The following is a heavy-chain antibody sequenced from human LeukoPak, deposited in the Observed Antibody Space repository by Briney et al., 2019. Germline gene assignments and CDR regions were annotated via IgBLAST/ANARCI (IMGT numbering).Heavy chain of an antibody. CDR3: ARGIVGAQTIY. Sequence: GGSLRLSCAASGFTFSSYWMSWVRQAPGKGLEWVSSISSSSSYIYYADSVKGRFTISRDNAKNSLYLQMNSLRAEDTAVYYCARGIVGAQTIYWGQGTLVTVSS. CDR2: ISSSSSYI. CDR1: GFTFSSYW. D-gene: IGHD1-26*01. J-gene: IGHJ4*02. V-gene: IGHV3-21*01.